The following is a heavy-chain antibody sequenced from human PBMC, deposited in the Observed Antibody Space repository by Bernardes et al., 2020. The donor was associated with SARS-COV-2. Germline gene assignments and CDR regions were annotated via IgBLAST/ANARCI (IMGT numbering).Heavy chain of an antibody. CDR2: IYSSGNS. CDR1: GGSISSSNYY. CDR3: AGSSCGIDCYIGGLRSWDYGMDV. D-gene: IGHD2-21*02. Sequence: SETLSLTCTVSGGSISSSNYYWGWIRQPPGKGLEWIGSIYSSGNSYYTPSLQSRFSESVDTSRNQFSLRLSFVTAADTAVYYCAGSSCGIDCYIGGLRSWDYGMDVWGQGTTVTVSS. V-gene: IGHV4-39*01. J-gene: IGHJ6*02.